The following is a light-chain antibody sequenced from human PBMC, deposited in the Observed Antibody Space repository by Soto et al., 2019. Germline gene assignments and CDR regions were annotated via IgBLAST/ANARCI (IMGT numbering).Light chain of an antibody. J-gene: IGKJ5*01. CDR3: QQSYNTPLT. CDR2: AAS. CDR1: QSISNY. Sequence: DIPLTQSPSSLSASIGERGTIXCRASQSISNYLNWYQQKPGKAPKFLIYAASSLQSGVPSRFSGSGSGTDFTLTISSLQPEDFATYYCQQSYNTPLTFGQGTRLE. V-gene: IGKV1-39*01.